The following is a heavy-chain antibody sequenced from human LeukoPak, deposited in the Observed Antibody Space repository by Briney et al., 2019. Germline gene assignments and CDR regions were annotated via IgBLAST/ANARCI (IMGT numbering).Heavy chain of an antibody. CDR3: ARGYKPASGKDGAFDI. Sequence: SETLSLTCTVSGGSISSSSYYWGWIRQPAGKGLEWIGRVYSSGTTDYNPSLKSRVSMSVDTSSNQFSLRLSSMTAADTAPYYCARGYKPASGKDGAFDIWGQGTMVTVSS. CDR2: VYSSGTT. CDR1: GGSISSSSYY. V-gene: IGHV4-39*07. J-gene: IGHJ3*02. D-gene: IGHD6-13*01.